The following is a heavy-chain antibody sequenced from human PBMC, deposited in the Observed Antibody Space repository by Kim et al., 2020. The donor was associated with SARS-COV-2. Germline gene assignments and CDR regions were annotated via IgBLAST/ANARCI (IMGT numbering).Heavy chain of an antibody. V-gene: IGHV3-30*18. J-gene: IGHJ6*02. Sequence: GGSLRLSCAASGFTFSSYGMHWVRQAPGKGLEWVSVISYDGSNKYYADSVKGRFTISRDNSKNTLYLQMNSLRAEDTAVYYCAQDRRELLWFGEYYGMDVWGEGATLTVSS. D-gene: IGHD3-10*01. CDR2: ISYDGSNK. CDR3: AQDRRELLWFGEYYGMDV. CDR1: GFTFSSYG.